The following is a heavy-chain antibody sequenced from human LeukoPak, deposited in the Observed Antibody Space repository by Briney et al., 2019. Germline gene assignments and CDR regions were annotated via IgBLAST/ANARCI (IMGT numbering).Heavy chain of an antibody. CDR1: GGSITSTNY. CDR3: ARDVHDILTSRTPFIDY. D-gene: IGHD3-9*01. V-gene: IGHV4-4*02. CDR2: VNLQGST. J-gene: IGHJ4*02. Sequence: SETLSLTCGVSGGSITSTNYWTWVRQPPGKGLEWIGEVNLQGSTNYNPSLMGRVAISVDMSENHISLQLTSVTAADTAVYYCARDVHDILTSRTPFIDYWGQGTLVTVSS.